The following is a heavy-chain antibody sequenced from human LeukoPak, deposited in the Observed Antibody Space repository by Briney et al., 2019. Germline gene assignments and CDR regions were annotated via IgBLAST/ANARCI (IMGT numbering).Heavy chain of an antibody. V-gene: IGHV4-4*02. CDR3: ARVGSGWYRYFDY. CDR2: IYHSGST. Sequence: SGTLSLTCAVSGDSISSSYWWSWVRQPPGKGLEWIGEIYHSGSTNYNPSLKSRVTISVDTSKNQFSLKLSSVTAADTAVYYCARVGSGWYRYFDYWGQGTLVTVSS. J-gene: IGHJ4*02. D-gene: IGHD6-19*01. CDR1: GDSISSSYW.